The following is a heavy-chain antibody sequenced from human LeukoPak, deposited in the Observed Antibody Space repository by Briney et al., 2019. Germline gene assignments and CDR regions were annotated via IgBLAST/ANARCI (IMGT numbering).Heavy chain of an antibody. CDR2: ISWNSGSI. J-gene: IGHJ5*02. V-gene: IGHV3-9*01. CDR1: GFTFDDYA. Sequence: GGSLRLSCAASGFTFDDYAMHWVRQAPGKGLEWVSGISWNSGSIGYADSVKGRFTISRDNAKNSLYLQMNSLRAEDTALYYCAKALTFGSSPAFDPWGQGTLVTVSS. CDR3: AKALTFGSSPAFDP. D-gene: IGHD6-13*01.